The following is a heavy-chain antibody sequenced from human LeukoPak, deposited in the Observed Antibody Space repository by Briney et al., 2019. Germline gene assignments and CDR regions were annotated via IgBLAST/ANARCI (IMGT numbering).Heavy chain of an antibody. D-gene: IGHD2-2*01. J-gene: IGHJ4*02. CDR1: GGSFSGYY. Sequence: SETLSLTCAVYGGSFSGYYWSWIRQPPGKGLEWIGEINHSGSTNYNPSLKSRVTISVDTSKNQFSLKLSSVTAADTAVYYCVRYRRVRVVPARARYFDYWGQGTLVTVSS. CDR2: INHSGST. CDR3: VRYRRVRVVPARARYFDY. V-gene: IGHV4-34*01.